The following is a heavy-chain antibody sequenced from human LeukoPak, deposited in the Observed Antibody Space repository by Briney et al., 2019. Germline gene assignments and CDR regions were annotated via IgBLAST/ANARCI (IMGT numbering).Heavy chain of an antibody. D-gene: IGHD6-6*01. V-gene: IGHV3-30*02. CDR3: AKEMADRREAFDY. Sequence: GGSLRLSXAASGFTFGNYGIHWVRQAPGKGLEWLAFVRYDGGNKYYADSVKGRFTISRDNSKSTLYLQMNSLRAEDSAVYYCAKEMADRREAFDYWGQGTLATVSS. CDR2: VRYDGGNK. CDR1: GFTFGNYG. J-gene: IGHJ4*02.